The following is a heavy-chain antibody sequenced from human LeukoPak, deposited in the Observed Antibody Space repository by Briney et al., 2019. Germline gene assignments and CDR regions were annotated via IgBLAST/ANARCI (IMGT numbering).Heavy chain of an antibody. CDR2: ISYDGSNK. V-gene: IGHV3-30*04. D-gene: IGHD2-15*01. CDR3: ARLSCSGGTCYSSRGNFDY. J-gene: IGHJ4*02. CDR1: GFTFSSYA. Sequence: GGSLRLSCAASGFTFSSYAMHWVRQAPGKGLEWVAVISYDGSNKYYADSVKGRFTISRDNSKNTLYLQMNSLRSEDTAVYYCARLSCSGGTCYSSRGNFDYWGQGTLVTVSS.